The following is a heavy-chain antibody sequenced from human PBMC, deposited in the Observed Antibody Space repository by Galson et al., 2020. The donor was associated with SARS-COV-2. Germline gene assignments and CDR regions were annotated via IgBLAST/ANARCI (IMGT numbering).Heavy chain of an antibody. J-gene: IGHJ4*02. CDR3: ARDAYYYDNSGLDY. CDR1: GFVFSSYE. CDR2: ISSSGNTI. V-gene: IGHV3-48*03. D-gene: IGHD3-22*01. Sequence: GESLKISCAPSGFVFSSYEMNWVRQAPGKGLEWISYISSSGNTIYYADSVKGRFTISRDNAKNSLYLQMNSLRAEDTAVYYCARDAYYYDNSGLDYWGQGTLV.